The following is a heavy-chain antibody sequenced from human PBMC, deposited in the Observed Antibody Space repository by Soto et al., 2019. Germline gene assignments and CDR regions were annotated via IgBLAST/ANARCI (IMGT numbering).Heavy chain of an antibody. V-gene: IGHV4-61*01. CDR3: ARDRNIAAAGWGFDP. Sequence: SETLSLTCTVSGGSVSSGSYYWSWIRQPPGKGLEWIGYIYYSGSTNYNHSLKNRVTISVDTSKNQFSLKLSSVTAADTAVYYCARDRNIAAAGWGFDPWGQGTLVTVSS. D-gene: IGHD6-13*01. CDR1: GGSVSSGSYY. CDR2: IYYSGST. J-gene: IGHJ5*02.